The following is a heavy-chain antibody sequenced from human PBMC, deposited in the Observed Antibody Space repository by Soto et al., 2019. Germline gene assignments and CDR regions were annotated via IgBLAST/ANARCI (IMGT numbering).Heavy chain of an antibody. Sequence: QVQLVESGGGVVQPGRSLRLSCAASGFTFSSYGMHWVRQAPGKGLEWVAVISYDGSNKYHADSVKGRFTISRDNSKNTLYLQMNSLRAEDTAVYYCAKSMWPSYLRTLGLMDVWGQGTTVTVSS. J-gene: IGHJ6*02. CDR1: GFTFSSYG. CDR2: ISYDGSNK. CDR3: AKSMWPSYLRTLGLMDV. V-gene: IGHV3-30*18. D-gene: IGHD2-21*01.